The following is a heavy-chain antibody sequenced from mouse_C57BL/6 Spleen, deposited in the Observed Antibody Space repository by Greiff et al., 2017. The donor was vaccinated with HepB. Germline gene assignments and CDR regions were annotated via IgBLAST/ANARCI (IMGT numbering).Heavy chain of an antibody. CDR2: INYDGSST. CDR1: GFTFSDYY. Sequence: EVHLVESEGGLVQPGSSMKLSCTASGFTFSDYYMAWVRQVPEKGLEWVANINYDGSSTYYLDSLKSRFIISRDNAKNILYLQMSSLKSEDTATYYCARDFIYGNYEPWYFDVWGTGTTVTVSS. V-gene: IGHV5-16*01. J-gene: IGHJ1*03. CDR3: ARDFIYGNYEPWYFDV. D-gene: IGHD2-1*01.